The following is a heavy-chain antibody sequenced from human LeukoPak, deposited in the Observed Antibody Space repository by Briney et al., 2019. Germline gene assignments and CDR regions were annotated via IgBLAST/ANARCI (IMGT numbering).Heavy chain of an antibody. CDR2: IYYSGST. CDR1: GGSISSYY. CDR3: ARLKGRHSSSPFDY. Sequence: SETLSLTCTVSGGSISSYYWSWIRQPPGKGLEWIGHIYYSGSTNYNPSLKSRVTISVDTSKNQFSLKLSSVTAADTAVYYCARLKGRHSSSPFDYWGQGTLVTVSS. J-gene: IGHJ4*02. V-gene: IGHV4-59*08. D-gene: IGHD6-13*01.